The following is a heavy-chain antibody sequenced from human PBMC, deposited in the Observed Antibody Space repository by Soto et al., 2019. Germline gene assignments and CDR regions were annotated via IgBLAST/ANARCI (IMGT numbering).Heavy chain of an antibody. J-gene: IGHJ6*02. D-gene: IGHD3-10*01. CDR1: GFAFEDFA. V-gene: IGHV3-49*04. Sequence: GGSLRLSCRGSGFAFEDFAMSWVRQAPGKGPEWIGFIRRKGYGGTLEYAASVKGRFIISRDNSKSLAFLQMNNLRTEDTAVYYCSRDLPTRYGSAQMEDVWGPGTTVTVSS. CDR3: SRDLPTRYGSAQMEDV. CDR2: IRRKGYGGTL.